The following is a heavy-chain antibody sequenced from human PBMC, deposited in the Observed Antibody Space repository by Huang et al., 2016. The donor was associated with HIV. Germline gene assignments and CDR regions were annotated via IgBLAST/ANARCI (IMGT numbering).Heavy chain of an antibody. J-gene: IGHJ5*02. V-gene: IGHV4-39*01. D-gene: IGHD3-10*01. Sequence: QLQLQESGPGLVKPSETLSLTCTVSGGSISSSSYYWGWIRQPPGKGLEWIGSISYSGNTYDNPSLRGRVTMSVDTSKDQFSLKLSSVTAADTAVYCCALASGWFDPWGQGTLVTVSS. CDR3: ALASGWFDP. CDR1: GGSISSSSYY. CDR2: ISYSGNT.